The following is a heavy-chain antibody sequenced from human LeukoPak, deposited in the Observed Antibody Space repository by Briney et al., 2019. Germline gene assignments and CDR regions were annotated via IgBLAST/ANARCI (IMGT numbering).Heavy chain of an antibody. Sequence: PSETLSLTCTVSGGSISSSSYYWGWIRQPPGKGLEWIGSIYYSGSTYYNPSLKSRVTISADTSKNQFSLKLSSVTAADTAVYYCARGGYYGSGVDAFDIWGQGTMVTVSS. D-gene: IGHD3-10*01. CDR1: GGSISSSSYY. CDR3: ARGGYYGSGVDAFDI. V-gene: IGHV4-39*07. J-gene: IGHJ3*02. CDR2: IYYSGST.